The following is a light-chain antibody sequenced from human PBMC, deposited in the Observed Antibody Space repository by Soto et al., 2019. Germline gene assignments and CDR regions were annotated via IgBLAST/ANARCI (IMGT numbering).Light chain of an antibody. V-gene: IGKV1-6*02. CDR3: LQINNYPPT. CDR1: QGIRND. Sequence: AIQMTQSPSSLSASVGDRVAITCRASQGIRNDLAWYQQKPGEGPKLLIYGASSLQGGVPSRFSGSGSDTDFILTITSLQPEDGANDDGLQINNYPPTFGQGTKVEIK. J-gene: IGKJ1*01. CDR2: GAS.